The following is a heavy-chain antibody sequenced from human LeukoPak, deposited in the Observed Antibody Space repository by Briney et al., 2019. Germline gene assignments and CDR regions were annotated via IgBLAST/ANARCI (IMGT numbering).Heavy chain of an antibody. V-gene: IGHV3-23*01. Sequence: GGSLRLSCAASGFTFATYAMTWVSQAPGKGLEWVSSITGNGGSTYYADSVKGRFSISRDNSKNTLYLQMDSLRAEDTAVYHCTRDSGGYLQPTDFGGQGTLVTVSS. J-gene: IGHJ4*02. D-gene: IGHD1-26*01. CDR2: ITGNGGST. CDR1: GFTFATYA. CDR3: TRDSGGYLQPTDF.